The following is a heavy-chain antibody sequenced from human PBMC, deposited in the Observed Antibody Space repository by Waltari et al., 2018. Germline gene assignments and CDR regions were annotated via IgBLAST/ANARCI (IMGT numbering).Heavy chain of an antibody. CDR2: FDPEDGET. V-gene: IGHV1-24*01. J-gene: IGHJ4*02. Sequence: QVQLVQSGAEVKKPGASVTVSCKVSGYTLTELSLPWVRQAPGKGLEWMGGFDPEDGETIYAQKFQGRVTMTEDTSTDTAYMELSSLRSEDTAVYYCATMGYCSGGSCYRGFDYWGQGTLVTVSS. D-gene: IGHD2-15*01. CDR1: GYTLTELS. CDR3: ATMGYCSGGSCYRGFDY.